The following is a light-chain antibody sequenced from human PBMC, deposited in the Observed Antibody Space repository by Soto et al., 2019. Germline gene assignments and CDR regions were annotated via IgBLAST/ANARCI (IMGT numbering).Light chain of an antibody. CDR1: QSISNW. Sequence: DIQMTQSPSSVSASVGERVTITCRASQSISNWLAWYQQKPGTVPKLLIYAASSSQSGVPSRFSGSGAGTEFTLTITSLQPEDFGTYYCQQGGSLPITFGQGTRLEIK. CDR2: AAS. V-gene: IGKV1-12*01. J-gene: IGKJ5*01. CDR3: QQGGSLPIT.